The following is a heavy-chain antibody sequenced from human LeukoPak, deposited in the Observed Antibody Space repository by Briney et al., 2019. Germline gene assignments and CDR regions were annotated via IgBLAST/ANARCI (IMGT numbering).Heavy chain of an antibody. D-gene: IGHD1-14*01. CDR1: GGSVSNYY. CDR3: ATGSSYPPGELDY. V-gene: IGHV4-59*02. CDR2: IYYSGTT. Sequence: PSETLSLTCAVSGGSVSNYYWSWVRQPPGKGLEYIGYIYYSGTTNYNPSLKSRVTMSLDTTKNQFSLKLSSVTAADTALYFCATGSSYPPGELDYWGQGSLVTVSS. J-gene: IGHJ4*02.